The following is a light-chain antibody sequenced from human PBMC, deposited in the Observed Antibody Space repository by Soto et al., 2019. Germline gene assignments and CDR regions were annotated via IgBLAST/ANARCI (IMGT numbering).Light chain of an antibody. J-gene: IGKJ5*01. CDR1: QSISSIF. Sequence: EIVLTQSPGTVSLSPGERSSLSCGSSQSISSIFLAWYQHKPGQATRLLIYGASSRATGIPDRFSGTGSATDFTLTISRLEPEDFAVYYCQQYDNSPITFGQGTRLEIK. CDR2: GAS. CDR3: QQYDNSPIT. V-gene: IGKV3-20*01.